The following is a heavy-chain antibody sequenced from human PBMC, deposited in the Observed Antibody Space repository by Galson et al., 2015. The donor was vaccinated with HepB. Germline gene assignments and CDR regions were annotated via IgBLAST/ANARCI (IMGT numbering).Heavy chain of an antibody. CDR3: AKVRSSWTGAFDI. CDR1: GFTFSIYA. CDR2: ISGSSGST. D-gene: IGHD6-13*01. J-gene: IGHJ3*02. Sequence: SLRLSCAASGFTFSIYAMNWVRQAPGKGLEWVSGISGSSGSTYYADSVEGRFTISRDNSKNTLYLQMNSLRAEDTAVYYCAKVRSSWTGAFDIWGQGTMVTVSS. V-gene: IGHV3-23*01.